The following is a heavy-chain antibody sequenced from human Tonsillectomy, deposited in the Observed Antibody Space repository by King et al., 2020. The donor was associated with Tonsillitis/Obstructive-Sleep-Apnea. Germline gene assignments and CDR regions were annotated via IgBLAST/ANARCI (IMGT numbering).Heavy chain of an antibody. V-gene: IGHV1-58*01. Sequence: QLVESGPEVKKPGTSVKVSCKASGFTFTSSAVQWVRQARGQRLEWIGWIVDGSGNTNYAQKFQERVTITRDMSTTTAYMELSSLRSEDTAVYYCAADGATNFDYWGQGTLVTVSS. D-gene: IGHD1-26*01. CDR3: AADGATNFDY. CDR1: GFTFTSSA. J-gene: IGHJ4*02. CDR2: IVDGSGNT.